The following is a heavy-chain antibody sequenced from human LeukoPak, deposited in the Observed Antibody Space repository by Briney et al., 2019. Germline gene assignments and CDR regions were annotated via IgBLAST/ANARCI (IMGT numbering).Heavy chain of an antibody. CDR1: GGSISSSNW. J-gene: IGHJ5*02. CDR2: IYHSGST. CDR3: ARTRIAARVYWFDP. Sequence: SGTLSLTCAVSGGSISSSNWWSWVRQPPGKGQEWIGEIYHSGSTNYNPSLKSRVTISVDKSKNQFSLKLSSVTAADTAVYYCARTRIAARVYWFDPWGQGTLVTVSS. D-gene: IGHD6-6*01. V-gene: IGHV4-4*02.